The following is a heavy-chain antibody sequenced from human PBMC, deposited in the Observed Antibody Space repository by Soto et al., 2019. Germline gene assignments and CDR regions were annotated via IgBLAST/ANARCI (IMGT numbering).Heavy chain of an antibody. Sequence: SESLSLTCGLYGGSFSDYYWSWIRQPPGKGLEWIGEINHSGSTNYNPSLKSRVTISLDTSKSQFSPKLSSVSAADTAVYYCAREGYHYGSFDYWGQGTPVTVSS. J-gene: IGHJ4*02. CDR1: GGSFSDYY. CDR2: INHSGST. CDR3: AREGYHYGSFDY. V-gene: IGHV4-34*01. D-gene: IGHD5-18*01.